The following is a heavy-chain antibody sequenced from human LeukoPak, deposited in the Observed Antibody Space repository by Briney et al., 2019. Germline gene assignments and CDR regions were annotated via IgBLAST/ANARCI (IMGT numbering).Heavy chain of an antibody. D-gene: IGHD6-6*01. CDR1: GYTFTNFD. V-gene: IGHV1-8*01. CDR2: MNPVSGNA. CDR3: ARAPMGAAPLY. Sequence: ASVKVSCKASGYTFTNFDINWVRQAPGQGLEWMGWMNPVSGNAGSALKFQGRVTLTRDTSITTAYMELTSLRSDDTAFYYCARAPMGAAPLYWGQGTLVTVSS. J-gene: IGHJ4*02.